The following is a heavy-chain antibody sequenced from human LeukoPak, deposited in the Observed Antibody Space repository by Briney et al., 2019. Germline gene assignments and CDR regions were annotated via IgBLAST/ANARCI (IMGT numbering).Heavy chain of an antibody. V-gene: IGHV5-51*01. D-gene: IGHD6-6*01. J-gene: IGHJ6*03. Sequence: GESLKISCKGSGYSFTSYWIGWVRQMPGKGLEWMGIIYPGDSDIRYSPSFQGQVTISADKSISTAYLQWSSLKASDTAMYYCARSYLGYSSSSGDYYYYYMDVWGKGTTVTVSS. CDR1: GYSFTSYW. CDR2: IYPGDSDI. CDR3: ARSYLGYSSSSGDYYYYYMDV.